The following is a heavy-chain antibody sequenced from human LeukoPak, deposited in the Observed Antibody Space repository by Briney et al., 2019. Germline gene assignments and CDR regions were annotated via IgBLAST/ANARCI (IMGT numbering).Heavy chain of an antibody. Sequence: GGSLRLSCAASGFTFSSYAMSWVRQAPGKGLEWVSAISGSGGSTYYADSVKGRFTISRDNSKNTLYLQMNSLRAEDTAVYYCARDSSTVTTYPFYYFDYWGQGTLVTVSS. CDR3: ARDSSTVTTYPFYYFDY. CDR1: GFTFSSYA. D-gene: IGHD4-17*01. V-gene: IGHV3-23*01. J-gene: IGHJ4*02. CDR2: ISGSGGST.